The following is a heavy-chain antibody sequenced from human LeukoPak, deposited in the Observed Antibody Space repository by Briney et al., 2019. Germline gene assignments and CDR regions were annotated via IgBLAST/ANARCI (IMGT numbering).Heavy chain of an antibody. Sequence: GGSLRLSCAASGFTFSSYWMHWVRQAPGKGLVWVSRINSDGSSTSYADSVKGRFTISRDNAKNTLYLQMNSLRAEDTAVYYCARVSNYDFWSGSNSPFDYWGQGTLVTDSS. CDR3: ARVSNYDFWSGSNSPFDY. CDR1: GFTFSSYW. CDR2: INSDGSST. D-gene: IGHD3-3*01. J-gene: IGHJ4*02. V-gene: IGHV3-74*01.